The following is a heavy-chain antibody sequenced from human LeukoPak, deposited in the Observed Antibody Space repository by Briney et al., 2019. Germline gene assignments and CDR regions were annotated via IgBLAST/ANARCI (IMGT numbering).Heavy chain of an antibody. D-gene: IGHD3-22*01. J-gene: IGHJ4*02. V-gene: IGHV3-66*01. CDR2: IYRGGTT. Sequence: GGSLRLSCVASGFNVSSNYMSWVRQAPGKGPEWLSVIYRGGTTYYAGSVKGRFTISRDDSNNTLYLQMNSLRAEDTAVYYCARDYYYDDSGQPVRLDYWGQGTLVTVSS. CDR1: GFNVSSNY. CDR3: ARDYYYDDSGQPVRLDY.